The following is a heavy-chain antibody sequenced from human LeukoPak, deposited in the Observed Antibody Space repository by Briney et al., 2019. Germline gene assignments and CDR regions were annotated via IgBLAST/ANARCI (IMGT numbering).Heavy chain of an antibody. CDR1: GFTFSSSW. V-gene: IGHV3-7*01. D-gene: IGHD2-2*01. J-gene: IGHJ6*03. CDR3: ARGRVRIPAAMRYYYMDV. Sequence: GGFLRVSCAASGFTFSSSWMSWVRQAPGKGLEWVANINQDGSETYYVDSVKGRFTISRDNAKNSLYLQMNSLRAEDTAVYYCARGRVRIPAAMRYYYMDVWGKGTTVTVSS. CDR2: INQDGSET.